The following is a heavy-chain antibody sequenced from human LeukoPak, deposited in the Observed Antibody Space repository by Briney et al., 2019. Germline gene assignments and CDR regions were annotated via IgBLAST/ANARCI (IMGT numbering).Heavy chain of an antibody. CDR2: ISGSGGGK. CDR3: AKAQPEEDIIKVPAPFDY. Sequence: PGGSLRLSCAASGFTLSSYWMHWVRQAPGKGLEWVAGISGSGGGKYYVDSVKGRFTISRDNSKNTLYLQIYSLRADDTAVYYCAKAQPEEDIIKVPAPFDYWGQGTLVTVSS. J-gene: IGHJ4*02. CDR1: GFTLSSYW. D-gene: IGHD2-2*01. V-gene: IGHV3-23*01.